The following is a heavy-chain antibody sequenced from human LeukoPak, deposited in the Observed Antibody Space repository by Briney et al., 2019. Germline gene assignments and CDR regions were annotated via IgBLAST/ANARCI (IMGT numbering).Heavy chain of an antibody. CDR2: INHSGSL. D-gene: IGHD6-25*01. J-gene: IGHJ5*02. Sequence: SEALSLTCAVYGGSFSGYYGSWMRQPPGKGLEWIGEINHSGSLNYNPSLKSRVTISVDTSNNQCSLRLSSVTAADTVVYYCARGPPRPRLNWFDRWGRGTLVTVSS. V-gene: IGHV4-34*01. CDR1: GGSFSGYY. CDR3: ARGPPRPRLNWFDR.